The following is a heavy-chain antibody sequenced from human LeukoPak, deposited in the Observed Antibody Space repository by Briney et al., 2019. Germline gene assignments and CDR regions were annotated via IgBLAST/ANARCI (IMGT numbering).Heavy chain of an antibody. CDR1: GYTFTSYA. Sequence: ASVKVSCTASGYTFTSYAMHWVRQAPGQRLEWMGWINAGNGNTKYSQKFQGRVTITRDTSASTAYMELSSLRSEDTAVYYCAGSMVREGDAFDIWGQGTMVTVSS. J-gene: IGHJ3*02. CDR3: AGSMVREGDAFDI. CDR2: INAGNGNT. V-gene: IGHV1-3*01. D-gene: IGHD3-10*01.